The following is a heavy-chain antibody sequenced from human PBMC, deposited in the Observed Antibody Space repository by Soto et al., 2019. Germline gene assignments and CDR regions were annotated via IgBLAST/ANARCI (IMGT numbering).Heavy chain of an antibody. CDR1: GGSISSYY. J-gene: IGHJ6*02. Sequence: SETLSLTCSVAGGSISSYYWSWIRQPPGKGLEWFGYIYYSGSTNYNPSLKSRVTISADTSQNQFSLNLRSVTAADTAIYYCARDQGLDSYYYYGLDVWGQGTTVTVSS. CDR2: IYYSGST. V-gene: IGHV4-59*12. CDR3: ARDQGLDSYYYYGLDV. D-gene: IGHD6-6*01.